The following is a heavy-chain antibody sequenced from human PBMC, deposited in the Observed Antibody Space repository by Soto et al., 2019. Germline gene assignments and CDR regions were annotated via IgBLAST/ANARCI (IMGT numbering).Heavy chain of an antibody. V-gene: IGHV3-21*01. J-gene: IGHJ2*01. CDR3: ARDGIRYCSSGSRYSDWYFDL. CDR1: GFTFSSYS. D-gene: IGHD2-15*01. Sequence: EVQLVESGGGLVKPGGSLRLSCAASGFTFSSYSMNWVRQAPGKGLEWVSSISSSSSYIYYADSVKGRFTISRDNAKNSLYLQMNSLRAEDTAVYYCARDGIRYCSSGSRYSDWYFDLWGRGTLVTVSS. CDR2: ISSSSSYI.